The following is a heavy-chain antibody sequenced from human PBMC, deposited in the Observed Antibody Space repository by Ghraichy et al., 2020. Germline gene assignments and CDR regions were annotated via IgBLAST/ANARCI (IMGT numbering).Heavy chain of an antibody. CDR3: ARGPGSGTYYNVGRDYYFDY. J-gene: IGHJ4*02. Sequence: SQTLSLTCAISGDSVSSNSAAWNWIRQSPSRGLEWLGRTYYRSKWYNDYAVSVKSRITINPDTSKNQFPLQLNSVTPEDTAVYYCARGPGSGTYYNVGRDYYFDYWGQGTLVTVSS. CDR1: GDSVSSNSAA. V-gene: IGHV6-1*01. CDR2: TYYRSKWYN. D-gene: IGHD3-10*01.